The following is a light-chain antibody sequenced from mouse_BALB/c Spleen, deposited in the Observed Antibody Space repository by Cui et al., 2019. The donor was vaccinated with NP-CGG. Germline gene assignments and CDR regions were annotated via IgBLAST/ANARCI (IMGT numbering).Light chain of an antibody. Sequence: AVVTQESALTTSPGETVTRTCRSSTGAVTTSNYANWVQEKQDHLFTGVIGGTKKRAQGVPARFSGSLIGDKAALTITGAQTEDEAIYFCALWYSNHWVFGGGTKLTVL. CDR1: TGAVTTSNY. J-gene: IGLJ1*01. CDR2: GTK. V-gene: IGLV1*01. CDR3: ALWYSNHWV.